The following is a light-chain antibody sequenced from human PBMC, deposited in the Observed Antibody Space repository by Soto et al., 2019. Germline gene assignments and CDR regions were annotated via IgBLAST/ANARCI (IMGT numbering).Light chain of an antibody. CDR2: GAS. CDR3: QQYGSSPWT. V-gene: IGKV3-20*01. J-gene: IGKJ1*01. CDR1: QTVSNSY. Sequence: EIVLTQSPGTLSLSPGERATLSCRASQTVSNSYIAWYQQKPGQAPRLLIYGASSRATGIPDRFSGSGYGTDVTLNISILEPEDFAVYYCQQYGSSPWTFGQGTKVEIK.